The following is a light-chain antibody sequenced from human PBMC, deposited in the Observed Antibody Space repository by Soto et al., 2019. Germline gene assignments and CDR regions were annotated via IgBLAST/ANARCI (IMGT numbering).Light chain of an antibody. CDR3: QKYNSAPRT. CDR1: HVFSKY. J-gene: IGKJ1*01. Sequence: DIQMTQSPSSLSASVGDRVTKTCRASHVFSKYLAWYQQKPWKGPKLLIYAASILQSWVPSRFSGSGSATDFILTISSLQPEDVATYYCQKYNSAPRTFGQGTKV. CDR2: AAS. V-gene: IGKV1-27*01.